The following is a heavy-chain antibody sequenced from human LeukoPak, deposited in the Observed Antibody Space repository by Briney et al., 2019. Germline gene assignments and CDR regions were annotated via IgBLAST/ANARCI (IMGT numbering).Heavy chain of an antibody. CDR2: IIPIFGTA. J-gene: IGHJ4*02. D-gene: IGHD5-24*01. V-gene: IGHV1-69*06. CDR3: ARKDGRDHYFDY. CDR1: GGTFSSYA. Sequence: SVKVSCKASGGTFSSYAISWVRQAPGQGLEWMGRIIPIFGTANYAQKFQGRVTITADKSTSTAYMELSSLRSEDTAVYYCARKDGRDHYFDYWGQGTLVTVSS.